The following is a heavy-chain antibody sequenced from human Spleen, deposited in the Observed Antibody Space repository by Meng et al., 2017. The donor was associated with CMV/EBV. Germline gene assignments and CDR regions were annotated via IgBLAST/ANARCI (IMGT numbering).Heavy chain of an antibody. D-gene: IGHD1-26*01. V-gene: IGHV3-33*06. CDR1: GFSISDYG. CDR2: AFYDGSSK. CDR3: TKGAGSVGSIHFDF. J-gene: IGHJ4*02. Sequence: SGFSISDYGMHWVRQATGKGLEWVAVAFYDGSSKYYAESVKGRFAISRDNSENTLSLQMNTLRVEDTAVYYCTKGAGSVGSIHFDFWGRGTLVTVSS.